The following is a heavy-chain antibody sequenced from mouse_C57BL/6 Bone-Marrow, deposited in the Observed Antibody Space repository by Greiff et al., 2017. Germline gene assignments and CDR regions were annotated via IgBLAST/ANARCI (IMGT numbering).Heavy chain of an antibody. CDR1: GFTFSDYG. CDR2: ISSGSSTI. Sequence: EVQLVESGGGLVKPGGSLKLSCAASGFTFSDYGMHWVRQAPEKGLEWVAYISSGSSTIYYADTVKGRFTISRDNAKNTLFLQMTSLGSEETAMYYCASRNWDREYYFDYWGQGTTLTVSS. CDR3: ASRNWDREYYFDY. V-gene: IGHV5-17*01. D-gene: IGHD4-1*01. J-gene: IGHJ2*01.